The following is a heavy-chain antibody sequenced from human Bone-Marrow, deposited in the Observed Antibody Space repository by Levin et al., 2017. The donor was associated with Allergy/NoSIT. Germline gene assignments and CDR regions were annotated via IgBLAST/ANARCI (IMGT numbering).Heavy chain of an antibody. Sequence: TSETLSLTCSVSGGSMRSSGYYWGWIRQPPGKGLESIGTVYYSGSTYYEPSLESRATISLDISNNRFSLSLSSVTAADTAVYYCVRMGTVAVAGIIQYAMDVWGQGTTVTVSS. CDR3: VRMGTVAVAGIIQYAMDV. J-gene: IGHJ6*02. CDR2: VYYSGST. D-gene: IGHD6-19*01. CDR1: GGSMRSSGYY. V-gene: IGHV4-39*07.